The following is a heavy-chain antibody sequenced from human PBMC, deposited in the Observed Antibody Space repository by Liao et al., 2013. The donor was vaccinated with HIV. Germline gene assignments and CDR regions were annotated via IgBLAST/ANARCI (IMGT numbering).Heavy chain of an antibody. CDR2: IYISGNT. J-gene: IGHJ4*02. D-gene: IGHD3-3*01. CDR3: ASDFWSGFRHFDY. Sequence: QVQLQQWGTGLLKPSETLSLTCAVYGGSFSGFYWSWIRQPAGGGLEWIGRIYISGNTNYNPSLKSRVTISLHSSRSQFSLRLSSVTAADTAVYYCASDFWSGFRHFDYWGQGSLVTVSS. CDR1: GGSFSGFY. V-gene: IGHV4-59*10.